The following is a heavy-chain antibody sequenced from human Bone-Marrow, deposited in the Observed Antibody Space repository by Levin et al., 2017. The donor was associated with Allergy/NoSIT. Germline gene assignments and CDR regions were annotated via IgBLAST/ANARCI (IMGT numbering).Heavy chain of an antibody. CDR3: ARSTVGEFTRFFDY. CDR2: INHSGST. Sequence: SETLSLTCAVYGQSFSGYYWTWIRQPPGKGLEWIGEINHSGSTNYSPSLESRVTMSIDTSKTQFSLNLSSVTAADTAVYFCARSTVGEFTRFFDYWGQGTLVTVSS. CDR1: GQSFSGYY. J-gene: IGHJ4*02. V-gene: IGHV4-34*01. D-gene: IGHD3-16*01.